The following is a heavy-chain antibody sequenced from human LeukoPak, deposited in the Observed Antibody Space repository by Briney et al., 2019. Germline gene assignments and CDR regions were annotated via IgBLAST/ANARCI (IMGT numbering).Heavy chain of an antibody. CDR3: ARLSGYSSGHYYSDY. CDR1: GGSISSGGHS. V-gene: IGHV4-61*08. D-gene: IGHD3-22*01. CDR2: IYYRGST. Sequence: SETLSLTCTVSGGSISSGGHSWSWIRQPPGKGLEWIGYIYYRGSTNYNPSLKSRVTISVDTSKNQFSLKLSSVTAADTAVYYCARLSGYSSGHYYSDYWGQRTLVTVSS. J-gene: IGHJ4*02.